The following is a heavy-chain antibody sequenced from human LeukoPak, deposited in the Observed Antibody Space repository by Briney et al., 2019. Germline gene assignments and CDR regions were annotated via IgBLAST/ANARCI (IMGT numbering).Heavy chain of an antibody. CDR2: INPNSGGT. J-gene: IGHJ5*02. CDR3: ARDYYGSYNWFDP. CDR1: GYTFTGYY. Sequence: GASVKVSCKASGYTFTGYYMHWVRQAPGQGLEWMGWINPNSGGTNYAQKFQGRVTMTRDTSISTAYMELSRLRSDDTAVYYCARDYYGSYNWFDPWGQGTLVTVSS. V-gene: IGHV1-2*02. D-gene: IGHD3-10*01.